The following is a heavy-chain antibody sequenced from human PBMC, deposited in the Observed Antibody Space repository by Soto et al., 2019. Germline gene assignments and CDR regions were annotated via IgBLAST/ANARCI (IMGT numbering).Heavy chain of an antibody. V-gene: IGHV3-23*01. CDR3: APNPPVAAPGTFDS. Sequence: EVQLLESGGGLVQPGGSLRLSCAASGFTFSNYAMSWVRRAPGKGLEWVSAISGGGGNTYYADSVRGRFTISRDNSKNTLYLQINCLRAEDTAVYYCAPNPPVAAPGTFDSWGQGTLVTVSS. CDR1: GFTFSNYA. CDR2: ISGGGGNT. J-gene: IGHJ4*02. D-gene: IGHD6-13*01.